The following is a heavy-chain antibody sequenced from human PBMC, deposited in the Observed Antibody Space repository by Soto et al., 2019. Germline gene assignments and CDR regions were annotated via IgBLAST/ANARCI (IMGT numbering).Heavy chain of an antibody. CDR1: GGTFSSYT. CDR3: ARFRGSYGMDV. J-gene: IGHJ6*02. V-gene: IGHV1-69*02. CDR2: IIPILGIE. D-gene: IGHD3-10*01. Sequence: QVQLVQSGAEVKKPGSSVKVSCKASGGTFSSYTISWVRQAPGQGLEWMGRIIPILGIENYAQKFQGRVTITADKSTSTAYMELSSLRSEDTAVYYCARFRGSYGMDVWGQGTTVTVSS.